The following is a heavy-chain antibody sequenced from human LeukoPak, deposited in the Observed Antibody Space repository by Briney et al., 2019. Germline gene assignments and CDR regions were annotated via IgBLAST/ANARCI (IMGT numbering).Heavy chain of an antibody. J-gene: IGHJ3*02. Sequence: GGSLRLFCAASGFRVRGYGMSWVRQGPGEGLECVSCISGSGGSTYYADSVKGRFTISRDSSKNTLYLQMNSLRAEDTAVYYCAKGTSDYGDYDDAYDMWGQGTVVTVSS. CDR1: GFRVRGYG. V-gene: IGHV3-23*01. CDR3: AKGTSDYGDYDDAYDM. D-gene: IGHD4-17*01. CDR2: ISGSGGST.